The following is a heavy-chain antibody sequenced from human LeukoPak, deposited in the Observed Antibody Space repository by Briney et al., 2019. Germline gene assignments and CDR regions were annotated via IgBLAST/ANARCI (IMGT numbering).Heavy chain of an antibody. V-gene: IGHV4-34*01. D-gene: IGHD2-8*02. CDR3: ARGQSWSFDY. Sequence: SETLSLTCAVYGGSFSGYYWSWIRQPPGKGLEWIGEINYSGTTNYNPSLKSRVTISVDKSKNQFSLRVSSVTAADTAVYYCARGQSWSFDYWGQGTLVTVST. J-gene: IGHJ4*02. CDR1: GGSFSGYY. CDR2: INYSGTT.